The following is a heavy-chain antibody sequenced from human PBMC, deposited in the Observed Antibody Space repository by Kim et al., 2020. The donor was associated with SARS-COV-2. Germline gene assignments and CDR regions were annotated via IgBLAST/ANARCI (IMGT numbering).Heavy chain of an antibody. J-gene: IGHJ3*02. CDR3: ARVGEGDAFDI. CDR2: IYYSGST. Sequence: SETLSLTCTVSGGSISSYYWSWIWQPPGKGLEWIGYIYYSGSTNYNPSLTRRVTISVDTSKNQFSLKLSSVTAADTAVYYCARVGEGDAFDICGQGTMVTVSS. CDR1: GGSISSYY. V-gene: IGHV4-59*13.